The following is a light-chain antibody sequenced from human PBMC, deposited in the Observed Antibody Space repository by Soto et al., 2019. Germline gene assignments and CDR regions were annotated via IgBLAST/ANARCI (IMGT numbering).Light chain of an antibody. Sequence: QSALTQPASVSGSPGPSITISCTGTSSDVGGYNYVSWYQQHPGKAPKLVISDVDSRPSGVSPRFSGSKYGTTDSLTISGLQAEDECDYYCRSYTSANTVVFGSRTKLTVL. CDR2: DVD. CDR3: RSYTSANTVV. J-gene: IGLJ2*01. V-gene: IGLV2-14*03. CDR1: SSDVGGYNY.